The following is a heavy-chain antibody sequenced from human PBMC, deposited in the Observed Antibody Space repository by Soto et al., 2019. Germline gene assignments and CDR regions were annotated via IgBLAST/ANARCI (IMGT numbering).Heavy chain of an antibody. CDR3: ARETGGAGATVDYYYSDMDV. J-gene: IGHJ6*03. CDR2: MNPNSGDT. CDR1: GYRFSDYY. Sequence: QVQLVQSGAEVKKPGASVTVSCKASGYRFSDYYLHWVRQAPGQGPEWMGWMNPNSGDTKYAQKFKGRVTMTRDTSVRTAFMELNWLKSDDTAVYYCARETGGAGATVDYYYSDMDVWGIGTTVTVSS. V-gene: IGHV1-2*02. D-gene: IGHD7-27*01.